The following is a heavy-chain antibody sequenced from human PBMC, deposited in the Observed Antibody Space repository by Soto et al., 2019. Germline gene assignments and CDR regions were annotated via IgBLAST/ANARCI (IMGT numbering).Heavy chain of an antibody. J-gene: IGHJ6*03. CDR3: ARSLITGTPSNYYYYYMDV. Sequence: GGSLRLSCAASGFTFSSYAMSWVRQAPGKGLEWVSAISGSGGSTYYADSVKGRFTISRDNSKNTLYLQMNSLRAEDTAVYYCARSLITGTPSNYYYYYMDVWGKGTTVTVSS. D-gene: IGHD1-20*01. CDR1: GFTFSSYA. CDR2: ISGSGGST. V-gene: IGHV3-23*01.